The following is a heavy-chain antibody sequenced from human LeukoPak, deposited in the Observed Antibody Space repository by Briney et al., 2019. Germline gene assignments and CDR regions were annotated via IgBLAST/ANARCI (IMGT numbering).Heavy chain of an antibody. J-gene: IGHJ3*02. Sequence: PSETLSLTCAVYGGSFSGYYWSWIRQPPGKGLEWIGEINHSGSTNYNPSLKSRVTISVDTSKNQFSLKLSPVTAADTAVYYCAFRGGAAAHTGGAFDIWGQGTMVTVSS. CDR2: INHSGST. CDR3: AFRGGAAAHTGGAFDI. V-gene: IGHV4-34*01. CDR1: GGSFSGYY. D-gene: IGHD6-13*01.